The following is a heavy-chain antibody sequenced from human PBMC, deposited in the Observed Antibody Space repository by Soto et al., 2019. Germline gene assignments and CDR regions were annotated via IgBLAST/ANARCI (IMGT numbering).Heavy chain of an antibody. CDR2: IYPGDSDT. Sequence: GESLKISCKGSGYSFISYWIGWVRQMPGKGLEWMGIIYPGDSDTRYSPSFQGQVTISADKSISTAYLQWSSLKASDTAMYYCARQRYYDSSGYYPYYFDYWGQGTLVTVSS. CDR1: GYSFISYW. J-gene: IGHJ4*02. D-gene: IGHD3-22*01. CDR3: ARQRYYDSSGYYPYYFDY. V-gene: IGHV5-51*01.